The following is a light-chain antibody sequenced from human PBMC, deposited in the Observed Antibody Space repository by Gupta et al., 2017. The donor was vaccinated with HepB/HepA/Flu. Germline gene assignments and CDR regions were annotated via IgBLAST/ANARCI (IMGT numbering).Light chain of an antibody. V-gene: IGLV3-19*01. CDR1: SLRSYY. J-gene: IGLJ2*01. CDR2: GKN. CDR3: NSRDISGNHP. Sequence: SSELTQDPAVSVALGQTVRITCQGDSLRSYYASWYQQKPGQAPVLVIYGKNNRPSGIPDRFSGSSSGITASLTITGAQAEDEADYYCNSRDISGNHPFGGGTKLTVL.